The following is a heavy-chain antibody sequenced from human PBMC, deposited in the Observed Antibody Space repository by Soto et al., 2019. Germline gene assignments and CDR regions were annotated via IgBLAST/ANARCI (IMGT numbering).Heavy chain of an antibody. V-gene: IGHV4-34*01. CDR1: GGSFSGYY. CDR3: ASTKRGYSGYDPAGNWFDL. D-gene: IGHD5-12*01. Sequence: SVTQSLTCSVYGGSFSGYYWSWIRKPPGKGLEWIGEINHSGSTNYNPSLKSRVTISVDTSKNQFSLKLSSVTAADTAVYYCASTKRGYSGYDPAGNWFDLLGQGTLVTGSS. CDR2: INHSGST. J-gene: IGHJ5*02.